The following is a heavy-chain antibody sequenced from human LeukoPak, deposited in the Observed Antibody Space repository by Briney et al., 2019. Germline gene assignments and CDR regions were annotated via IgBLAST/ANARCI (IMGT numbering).Heavy chain of an antibody. CDR1: GFTFSSFA. CDR2: ISDSGGTT. Sequence: GGSLRLSCAVSGFTFSSFAMSWVRQPPGKGLEWLSVISDSGGTTFYADSVKGRFTISRDNSKNTLYLQMNSLRAEDTAVYYCAQQLGYCSSGSCYFTYWGQGTLVTVSS. V-gene: IGHV3-23*01. J-gene: IGHJ4*02. D-gene: IGHD2-15*01. CDR3: AQQLGYCSSGSCYFTY.